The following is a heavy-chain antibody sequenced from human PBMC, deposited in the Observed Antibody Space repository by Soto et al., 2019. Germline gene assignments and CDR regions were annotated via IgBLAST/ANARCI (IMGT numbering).Heavy chain of an antibody. CDR1: DGSLSGYF. CDR2: IYYSGSS. V-gene: IGHV4-59*01. Sequence: SETLSLTCTVSDGSLSGYFWSWIRQPPGKGLEWIGYIYYSGSSNYTPSLKSRVTMSVDTSKNQISLKLRSVTAAATAVCYCGREMCSSGYSYFVQWGQGTVGTVSS. J-gene: IGHJ4*02. D-gene: IGHD3-22*01. CDR3: GREMCSSGYSYFVQ.